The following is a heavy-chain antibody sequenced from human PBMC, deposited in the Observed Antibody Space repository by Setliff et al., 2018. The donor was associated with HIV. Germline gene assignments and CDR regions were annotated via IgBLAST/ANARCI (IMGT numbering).Heavy chain of an antibody. V-gene: IGHV4-59*08. D-gene: IGHD4-17*01. CDR3: ARHRKDDYFLTAYFDS. CDR1: DDSVSTFY. Sequence: PSETLSLTCTVSDDSVSTFYWNWIRQPPGKGLEWIGFIHHTGSTVSNPSLKSRVTISLDTARNQFSLELTSVTATDTAVYYCARHRKDDYFLTAYFDSLGQGALVTVSS. J-gene: IGHJ4*02. CDR2: IHHTGST.